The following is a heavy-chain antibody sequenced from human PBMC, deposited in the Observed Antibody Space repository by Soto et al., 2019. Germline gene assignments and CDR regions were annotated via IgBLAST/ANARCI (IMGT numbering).Heavy chain of an antibody. CDR3: ARGGENYFSGMDV. D-gene: IGHD3-10*01. J-gene: IGHJ6*02. V-gene: IGHV4-39*07. CDR1: GGSISRRSYY. CDR2: IYYSGST. Sequence: PSETPSLTCTVSGGSISRRSYYWGWIRQPPGKGLEWIGSIYYSGSTYYNPSLKSRVTISVDTSKNEFSFSLKLISVTAADTAVYYCARGGENYFSGMDVWGQGTTVTVS.